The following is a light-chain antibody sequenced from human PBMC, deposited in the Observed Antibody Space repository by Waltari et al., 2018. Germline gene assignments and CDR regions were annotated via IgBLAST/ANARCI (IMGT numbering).Light chain of an antibody. V-gene: IGLV2-23*02. Sequence: QSALTQPASVSGSLGQSITISCSETADTVDILYLVSWYQRPPGRAPRLLIYDITQRPSGISDRFSGTKSGKTASLTISGLQAEDEADYYCCSFAGYGIYVFGSGTHVTVL. J-gene: IGLJ1*01. CDR1: ADTVDILYL. CDR2: DIT. CDR3: CSFAGYGIYV.